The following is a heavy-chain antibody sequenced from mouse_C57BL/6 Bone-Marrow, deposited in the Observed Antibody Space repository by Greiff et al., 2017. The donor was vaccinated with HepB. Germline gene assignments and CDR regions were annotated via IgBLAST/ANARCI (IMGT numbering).Heavy chain of an antibody. CDR3: ARVSHYAMDY. CDR1: GYTFTSYW. Sequence: QVQLQQSGAELVRPGSSVKLSCKASGYTFTSYWMHWVKQRPIQGLEWIGNIDPSDSETHYNQKFKDKATLTVDKSSSTAYMQLSSLTSEDSAVYYCARVSHYAMDYWGQGTSVTVSS. J-gene: IGHJ4*01. V-gene: IGHV1-52*01. CDR2: IDPSDSET.